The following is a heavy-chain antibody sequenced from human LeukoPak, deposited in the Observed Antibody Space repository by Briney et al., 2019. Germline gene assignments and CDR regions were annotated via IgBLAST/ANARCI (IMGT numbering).Heavy chain of an antibody. CDR1: GGSITSSSHY. V-gene: IGHV4-39*07. D-gene: IGHD4-17*01. Sequence: PSETLSLTCTVSGGSITSSSHYWGWIRQPPGKGLEWIGSIYYSGDTYYNPTLKSRVTISVDTSKNQFSLKLSSVTAADTAVYYCARDQAVTNQHWYFDLWGRGTLVTVSS. CDR3: ARDQAVTNQHWYFDL. CDR2: IYYSGDT. J-gene: IGHJ2*01.